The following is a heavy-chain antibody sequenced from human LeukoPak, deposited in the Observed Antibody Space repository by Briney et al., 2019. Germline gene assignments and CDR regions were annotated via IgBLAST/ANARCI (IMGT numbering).Heavy chain of an antibody. J-gene: IGHJ3*02. D-gene: IGHD2-21*02. CDR1: GGSISSYY. Sequence: SETLSLTCTVSGGSISSYYWSWIRQPPGKGLEWNGYIYYSGSTNYNPSLKSRVTISVDTSKNQFSLKLSSVTAADTAVYYCARSYCGGDCYLWAFDIWGQGTMVTVSS. CDR3: ARSYCGGDCYLWAFDI. CDR2: IYYSGST. V-gene: IGHV4-59*01.